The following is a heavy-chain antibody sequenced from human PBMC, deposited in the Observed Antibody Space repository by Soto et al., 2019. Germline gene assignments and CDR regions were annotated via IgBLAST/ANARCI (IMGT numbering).Heavy chain of an antibody. V-gene: IGHV3-9*01. Sequence: EVQLVESGGDLVQPGRSLRLSCAASGFTFDDYAMHWVRQTPGKGLEWVSGITWNSGNIRYADSVKGRFTISRDNAKNALHLQMSSLRREDTGLYYCARDKGRIDNGDYHFFDHWGQGTLVTVSS. CDR3: ARDKGRIDNGDYHFFDH. CDR1: GFTFDDYA. J-gene: IGHJ4*02. D-gene: IGHD4-17*01. CDR2: ITWNSGNI.